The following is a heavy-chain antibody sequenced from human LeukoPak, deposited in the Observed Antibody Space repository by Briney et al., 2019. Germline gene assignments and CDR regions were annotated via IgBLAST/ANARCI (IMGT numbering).Heavy chain of an antibody. CDR3: ATKRYSGTYPDLDN. D-gene: IGHD1-26*01. J-gene: IGHJ4*02. V-gene: IGHV3-74*01. Sequence: GGSLRLSCAASGFTFSIYWMYWVRQAPGKGLMWVSRCDSDGSGTTYVDSVKGRFTVSRDNAKNSLYLQMNSLRAEDTAVYYCATKRYSGTYPDLDNWGQGTLVTVSS. CDR2: CDSDGSGT. CDR1: GFTFSIYW.